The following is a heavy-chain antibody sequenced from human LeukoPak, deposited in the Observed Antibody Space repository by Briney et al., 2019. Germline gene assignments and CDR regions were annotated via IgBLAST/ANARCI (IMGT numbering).Heavy chain of an antibody. CDR3: ARGNNGYYGSGSYFDY. J-gene: IGHJ4*02. CDR1: GGSISSGGYY. Sequence: PSQTLSLTCTVSGGSISSGGYYWSWIRQHPGKGLEWIGYIYYSGSTNYNPSLKSRVTISVDTSKNQFSLKLSSVTAADTAVYYCARGNNGYYGSGSYFDYWGQGTLVTVSS. D-gene: IGHD3-10*01. V-gene: IGHV4-31*03. CDR2: IYYSGST.